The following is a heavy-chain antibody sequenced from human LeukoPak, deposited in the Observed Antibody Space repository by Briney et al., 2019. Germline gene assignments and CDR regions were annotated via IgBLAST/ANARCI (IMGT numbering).Heavy chain of an antibody. D-gene: IGHD3-10*01. CDR1: GGSTDSYYY. V-gene: IGHV4-59*12. Sequence: PSETLSLTCTVSGGSTDSYYYWSWIRQPPGKGLEWIGYIDYSGRTKYNPSLQSRVTISVDTSKNQFSLRLSSVTAADTAVYYCARTMVRGAPGALPHWGQGTLVTVSS. CDR3: ARTMVRGAPGALPH. J-gene: IGHJ1*01. CDR2: IDYSGRT.